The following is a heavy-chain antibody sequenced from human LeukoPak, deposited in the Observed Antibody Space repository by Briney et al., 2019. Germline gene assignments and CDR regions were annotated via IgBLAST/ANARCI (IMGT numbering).Heavy chain of an antibody. CDR2: INPSNDDT. CDR3: ATVGYSQFFDY. J-gene: IGHJ4*02. D-gene: IGHD5-18*01. CDR1: GYTFTGYY. V-gene: IGHV1-46*01. Sequence: GASVKVSCKASGYTFTGYYMHWVRQAPGQGLEWMGIINPSNDDTFYTQKFQGRVTMTRDTSTSTVYMELSSLRSEDTAVFYCATVGYSQFFDYWGQGTLVTVSS.